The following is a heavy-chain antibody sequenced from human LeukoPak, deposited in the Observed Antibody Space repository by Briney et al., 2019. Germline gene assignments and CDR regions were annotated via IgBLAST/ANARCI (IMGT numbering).Heavy chain of an antibody. CDR1: GFTFSSYA. Sequence: QAGGSLRLSCEVSGFTFSSYAMNWVRQAPGKGLEWVSAISGSGGTTYYADSVKGRFTISRDNSKNTLYLQMNNLRAEDTAVYYCAKAHLDPRAARLSRPGEPQVFDYWGQGTLVTVSS. CDR2: ISGSGGTT. D-gene: IGHD6-6*01. CDR3: AKAHLDPRAARLSRPGEPQVFDY. J-gene: IGHJ4*02. V-gene: IGHV3-23*01.